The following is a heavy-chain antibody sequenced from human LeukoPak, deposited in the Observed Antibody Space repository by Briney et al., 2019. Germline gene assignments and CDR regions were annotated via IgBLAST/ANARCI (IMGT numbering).Heavy chain of an antibody. V-gene: IGHV3-23*01. CDR2: LSGNGGST. CDR1: GFTFSSYA. Sequence: HPGGSLRLSCAASGFTFSSYAMTWVRDPPGEGLEWVSGLSGNGGSTYYADSVKGRFTISRDNFKNTLYLQMNSLRVEDSGVYYCAKDLMIGTLGWFDPWGQGTLVTVSS. J-gene: IGHJ5*02. CDR3: AKDLMIGTLGWFDP. D-gene: IGHD1-7*01.